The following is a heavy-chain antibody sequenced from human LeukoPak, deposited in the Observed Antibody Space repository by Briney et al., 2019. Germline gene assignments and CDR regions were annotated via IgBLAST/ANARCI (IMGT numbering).Heavy chain of an antibody. CDR2: IYYSGST. J-gene: IGHJ5*02. CDR3: AREVGYNEGNWFDP. Sequence: PETLSLTCTVSGGSISSSSYYWGWIRQPPGKGLEWIGSIYYSGSTYYNPSLKSRVTISVDTSKNQFSLKLSSVTAADTAVYYCAREVGYNEGNWFDPWGQGTLVTVSS. CDR1: GGSISSSSYY. V-gene: IGHV4-39*07. D-gene: IGHD5-24*01.